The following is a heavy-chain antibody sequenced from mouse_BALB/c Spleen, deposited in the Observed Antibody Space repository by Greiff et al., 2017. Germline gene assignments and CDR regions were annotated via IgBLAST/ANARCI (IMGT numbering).Heavy chain of an antibody. Sequence: QGQLQQSGAELAKPGASGKMSCKASGYTFTSYGRHGVKQRPGQGLEWIGYFKPITGSTEYNQTFKDKATLTADKSSSTAYMQLSSLTSEDSAVFYMARIQERFDDWGQGTARTVSS. J-gene: IGHJ2*01. CDR1: GYTFTSYG. CDR2: FKPITGST. V-gene: IGHV1-4*01. CDR3: ARIQERFDD.